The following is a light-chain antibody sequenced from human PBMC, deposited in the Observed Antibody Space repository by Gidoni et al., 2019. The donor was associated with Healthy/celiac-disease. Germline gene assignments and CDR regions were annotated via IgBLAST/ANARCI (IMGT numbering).Light chain of an antibody. CDR3: QQYDNLPLHT. CDR1: QAISNY. Sequence: DIQMTQSPSPLSASVGDRVTITCQASQAISNYLNWYQQKPGKAPKLLIYDASNLETGIPARFSGSGSGTDFTFTISSLQSEDIATYYCQQYDNLPLHTFGGGTKVEIK. CDR2: DAS. J-gene: IGKJ4*01. V-gene: IGKV1-33*01.